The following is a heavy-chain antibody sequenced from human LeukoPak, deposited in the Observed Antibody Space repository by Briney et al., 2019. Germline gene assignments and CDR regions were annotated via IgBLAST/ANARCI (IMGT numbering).Heavy chain of an antibody. CDR2: INHSGST. Sequence: SSETLSLTCAVYGGSFSGYYWSWIRQPPGKGLEWIGEINHSGSTNYNPSLKSRVTISVDTSKNQFSLKLSSVTAADTAVYYCARGVAQQLVNWFDPWGQGTLVTVSS. CDR3: ARGVAQQLVNWFDP. D-gene: IGHD6-13*01. CDR1: GGSFSGYY. V-gene: IGHV4-34*01. J-gene: IGHJ5*02.